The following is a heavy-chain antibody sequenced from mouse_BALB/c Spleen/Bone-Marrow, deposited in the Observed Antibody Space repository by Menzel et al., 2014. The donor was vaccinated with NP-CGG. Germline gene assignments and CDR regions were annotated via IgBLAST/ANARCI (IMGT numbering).Heavy chain of an antibody. CDR1: GFTFSSYA. CDR2: ISSGGST. Sequence: DVKLVESGGGLVKPGGSLKLSCAASGFTFSSYAMSWVRQTPEKGLEWVASISSGGSTYYPDSVKGRFTISRDNARNILYLQMSSLRSEDTAMYYCASPLYYGLHYYAMDYWGQGASVTVSS. V-gene: IGHV5-6-5*01. J-gene: IGHJ4*01. CDR3: ASPLYYGLHYYAMDY. D-gene: IGHD1-2*01.